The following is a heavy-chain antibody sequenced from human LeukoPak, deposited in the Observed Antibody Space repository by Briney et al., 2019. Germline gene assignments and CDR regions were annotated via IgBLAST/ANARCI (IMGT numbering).Heavy chain of an antibody. CDR3: ARGSLVGAIDY. Sequence: SETLSLTCTVYGGSFSGYYWSWIRQPPGKGLEWIGEINHSGSTNYNPSLKSRVTISIDTSKNQFSLKLSSVTAADTAVYYCARGSLVGAIDYWGQGTRVTVSS. J-gene: IGHJ4*02. V-gene: IGHV4-34*01. CDR2: INHSGST. CDR1: GGSFSGYY. D-gene: IGHD1-26*01.